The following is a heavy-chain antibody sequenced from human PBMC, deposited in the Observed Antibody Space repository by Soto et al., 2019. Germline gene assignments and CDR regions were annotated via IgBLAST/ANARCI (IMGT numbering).Heavy chain of an antibody. D-gene: IGHD3-3*02. Sequence: WASVKVSSKASGYSFFSYYIHWVRQAPGQGLEWMGRFLPSGGNTEYAQRFRGRVSMTRDTSTTNTVSLELTSLTFDDTAVYYCARRGATIFGVFDSWGQGTRVIVSS. J-gene: IGHJ4*02. CDR3: ARRGATIFGVFDS. CDR2: FLPSGGNT. CDR1: GYSFFSYY. V-gene: IGHV1-46*01.